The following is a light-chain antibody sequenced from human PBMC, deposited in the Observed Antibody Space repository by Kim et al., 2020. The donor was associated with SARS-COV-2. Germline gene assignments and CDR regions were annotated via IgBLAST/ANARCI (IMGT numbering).Light chain of an antibody. J-gene: IGKJ2*01. CDR2: DAS. CDR3: QQYNSYLYT. CDR1: QSISSW. V-gene: IGKV1-5*01. Sequence: CASGGDRVTITCRASQSISSWLAWYQQKPGKAPKLLIYDASSLESGVPSRFSGSGSGTEFTLTISSLQPDDFATYYCQQYNSYLYTFGQGTKLEI.